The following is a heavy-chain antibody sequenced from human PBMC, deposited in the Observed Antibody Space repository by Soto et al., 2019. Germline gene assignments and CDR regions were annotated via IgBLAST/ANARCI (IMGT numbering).Heavy chain of an antibody. CDR2: VSANNGHT. J-gene: IGHJ6*02. D-gene: IGHD2-8*01. CDR3: ARDIESVTAKHFFYYYAMDV. CDR1: GFTFSNYG. Sequence: ASVKVSCEASGFTFSNYGLNWVRRAPGQGLEWMGWVSANNGHTNYAQNLQGRVSMTTDTSTSTAYMELRGLRFDDTAVYYCARDIESVTAKHFFYYYAMDVWGQGTTVTVSS. V-gene: IGHV1-18*01.